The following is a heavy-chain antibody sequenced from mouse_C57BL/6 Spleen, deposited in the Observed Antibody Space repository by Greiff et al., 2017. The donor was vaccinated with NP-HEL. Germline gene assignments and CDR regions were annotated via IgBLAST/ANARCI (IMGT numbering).Heavy chain of an antibody. CDR1: GYTFTSYW. CDR3: ARGYYDYDRYFDY. Sequence: QVQLQQSGAELVRPGSSVKLSCKASGYTFTSYWMHWVKQRPIQGLEWIGNIDPSDSETHSNQKFKGKATLTVDKSSSTAYMQLSSLTSEDSAVYYCARGYYDYDRYFDYWGQGTTLTVSS. CDR2: IDPSDSET. V-gene: IGHV1-52*01. D-gene: IGHD2-4*01. J-gene: IGHJ2*01.